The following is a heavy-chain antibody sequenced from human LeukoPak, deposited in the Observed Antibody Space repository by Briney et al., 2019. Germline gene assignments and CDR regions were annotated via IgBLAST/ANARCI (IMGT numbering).Heavy chain of an antibody. CDR3: ARVGGELWFGESRNWFDP. D-gene: IGHD3-10*01. V-gene: IGHV4-59*01. J-gene: IGHJ5*02. Sequence: SETLSLTCTVSGGSISSYYWSWIRQPPGKGLEWIGYIYYSGSTNYNPSPKSRVTISVDTSKNQFSLKLSSVTAADTAVYYCARVGGELWFGESRNWFDPWGQGTLVTVSS. CDR1: GGSISSYY. CDR2: IYYSGST.